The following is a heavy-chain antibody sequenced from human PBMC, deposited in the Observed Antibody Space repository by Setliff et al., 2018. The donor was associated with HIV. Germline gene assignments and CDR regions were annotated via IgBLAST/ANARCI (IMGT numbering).Heavy chain of an antibody. D-gene: IGHD3-3*01. CDR3: ARHKLTYYDFWSGYGDYYYYYMDV. J-gene: IGHJ6*03. CDR2: IYQTGTT. V-gene: IGHV4-38-2*02. CDR1: GFSINSGYY. Sequence: ASETLSLTCTVSGFSINSGYYWGWIRQPPGKGLEWIGSIYQTGTTYYNPSLKSRVAISVDTSKNQFSLKLTSVTAADTAVYYCARHKLTYYDFWSGYGDYYYYYMDVWGKGTTVTV.